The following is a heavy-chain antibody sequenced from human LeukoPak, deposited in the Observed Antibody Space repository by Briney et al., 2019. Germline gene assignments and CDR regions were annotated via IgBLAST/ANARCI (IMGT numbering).Heavy chain of an antibody. CDR2: INPNSGGT. J-gene: IGHJ4*02. V-gene: IGHV1-2*02. Sequence: ASVKVSCKASGYTFTGYYMHWVRQAPGQGLEWMGWINPNSGGTNYAQKFQGRVTMTSDTSISTAYMELSRLRSDDTAVYYCARSRQNYDFWSGFDYWGQGTLVTVSS. CDR1: GYTFTGYY. CDR3: ARSRQNYDFWSGFDY. D-gene: IGHD3-3*01.